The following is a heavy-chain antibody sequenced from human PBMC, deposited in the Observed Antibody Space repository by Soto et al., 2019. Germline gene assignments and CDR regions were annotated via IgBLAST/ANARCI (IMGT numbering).Heavy chain of an antibody. CDR3: AREAAAGEPFYYYYGMDV. J-gene: IGHJ6*02. CDR2: TYYRSKWYN. Sequence: SQTLSLTCAISGDSVPSNSAAWNWIRQSPSRGLEWLGRTYYRSKWYNDYAVSVKSRITINPDTSKNQFSLQLNSVTPEDTAVYYCAREAAAGEPFYYYYGMDVWGQGTTVTVSS. D-gene: IGHD6-13*01. CDR1: GDSVPSNSAA. V-gene: IGHV6-1*01.